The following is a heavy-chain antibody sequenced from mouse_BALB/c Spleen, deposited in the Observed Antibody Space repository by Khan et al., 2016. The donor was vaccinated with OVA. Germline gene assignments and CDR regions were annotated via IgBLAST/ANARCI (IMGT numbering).Heavy chain of an antibody. CDR3: ARGNYYGYYFDY. CDR2: ISYSGVT. Sequence: VQLQQSGPGLVKPSQSLSLTCTVTGYSITSGYAWNWIRQFPGNQLEWMGYISYSGVTSYTPSLKSRISFTRDTSKNQFFLQLNSVTSEDTATYYCARGNYYGYYFDYWGQGTTLTVSS. D-gene: IGHD1-1*01. J-gene: IGHJ2*01. CDR1: GYSITSGYA. V-gene: IGHV3-2*02.